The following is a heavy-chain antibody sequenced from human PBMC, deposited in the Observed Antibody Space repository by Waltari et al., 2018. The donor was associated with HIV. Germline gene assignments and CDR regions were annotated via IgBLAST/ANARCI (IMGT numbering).Heavy chain of an antibody. V-gene: IGHV3-74*01. D-gene: IGHD3-16*01. Sequence: EVQLVESGGGLVQPGGSLRLSCAASGFTFSSYWMHWVRQAPGKGLVGVSNSNSDGSSKNYADSVKGRFTISRDNAKNTVYLQMNSLRAEDTALYYCASLYNYVWGSPPPFDYWGQGTLVTVSS. J-gene: IGHJ4*02. CDR1: GFTFSSYW. CDR2: SNSDGSSK. CDR3: ASLYNYVWGSPPPFDY.